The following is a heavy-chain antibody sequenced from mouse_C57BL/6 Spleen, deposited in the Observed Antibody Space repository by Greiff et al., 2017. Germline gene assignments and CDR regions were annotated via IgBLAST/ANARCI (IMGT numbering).Heavy chain of an antibody. CDR2: IYPGDGDT. Sequence: VKVVESGPELVKPGASVKISCKASGYAFSSSWMNWVKQRPGKGLEWIGRIYPGDGDTNYNGQFKGKATLTADKSSSTAYMQLSSLTSEDSAVYVCARELTGSGYFGVWGTGTTVTVSS. D-gene: IGHD4-1*01. V-gene: IGHV1-82*01. J-gene: IGHJ1*03. CDR3: ARELTGSGYFGV. CDR1: GYAFSSSW.